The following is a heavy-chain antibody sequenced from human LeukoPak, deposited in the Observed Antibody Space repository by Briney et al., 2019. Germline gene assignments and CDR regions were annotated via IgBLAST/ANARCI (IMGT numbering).Heavy chain of an antibody. J-gene: IGHJ4*02. CDR1: GGSISSGGYY. V-gene: IGHV4-31*03. CDR2: IYYSGST. Sequence: SQTLSLTCTVSGGSISSGGYYWSWIRQHPGKGLEWIGYIYYSGSTYYNPSLKSRVTISVDTSKNQFSLKLSSVTAADTAVYYCARDQKGYSGYDYFDYWGQGTLVTVSS. CDR3: ARDQKGYSGYDYFDY. D-gene: IGHD5-12*01.